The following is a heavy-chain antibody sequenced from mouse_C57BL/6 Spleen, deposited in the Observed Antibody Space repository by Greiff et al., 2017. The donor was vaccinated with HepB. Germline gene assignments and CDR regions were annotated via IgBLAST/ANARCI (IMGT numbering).Heavy chain of an antibody. CDR1: GYTFTTYP. Sequence: QVQLKESGAELVKPGASVKMSCKASGYTFTTYPIEWMKQNHGKSLEWIGNFHPYNDDTKYNEKFKGKATLTVDKSSSTVYLELSRLTSDDSAVYYCARRRGYGNHGYFDVWGTGTTVTVSS. CDR2: FHPYNDDT. CDR3: ARRRGYGNHGYFDV. J-gene: IGHJ1*03. V-gene: IGHV1-47*01. D-gene: IGHD2-1*01.